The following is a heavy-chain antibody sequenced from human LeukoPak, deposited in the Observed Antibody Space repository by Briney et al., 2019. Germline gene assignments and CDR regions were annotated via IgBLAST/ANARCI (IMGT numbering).Heavy chain of an antibody. CDR2: ISSSGSTI. J-gene: IGHJ5*02. V-gene: IGHV3-11*04. D-gene: IGHD6-13*01. CDR3: ARDNPTNSSSWYLVGKCWFDP. CDR1: GFTLSNAW. Sequence: GGSLRLSCAASGFTLSNAWMSWVRQAPGKGLEWVSYISSSGSTIYYADSVKGRFTISRDNAKNSLYLQMNSLRAEDTAVYYCARDNPTNSSSWYLVGKCWFDPWVQGTLFTVSS.